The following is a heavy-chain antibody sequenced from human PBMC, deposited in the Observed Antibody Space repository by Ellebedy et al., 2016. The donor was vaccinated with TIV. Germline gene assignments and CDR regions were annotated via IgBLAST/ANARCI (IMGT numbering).Heavy chain of an antibody. CDR3: ASGRGSSYYGNWFDP. CDR2: IYISGST. V-gene: IGHV4-4*07. D-gene: IGHD2-15*01. CDR1: GPSIRSYY. J-gene: IGHJ5*02. Sequence: SETLSLTXTVSGPSIRSYYWSWIRQPAGKGLEWIGRIYISGSTNYNPSLKSRLTMSIDTSKNQFSLKMRSVIVADTAVYYCASGRGSSYYGNWFDPWGQGILVTVSS.